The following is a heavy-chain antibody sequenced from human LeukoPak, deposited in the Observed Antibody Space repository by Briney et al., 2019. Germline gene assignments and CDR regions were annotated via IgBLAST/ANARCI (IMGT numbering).Heavy chain of an antibody. Sequence: SETLSLTCAVYGGSSSDYYWTWLRQPPGKGLEWIGEINHSGSTNYNPSPKSRVTISVDTSKNQFSLKLSSVTAADTAVYYCARWVVAADYYYYMDGWGKGTTVTVAS. CDR1: GGSSSDYY. V-gene: IGHV4-34*01. CDR2: INHSGST. CDR3: ARWVVAADYYYYMDG. D-gene: IGHD2-15*01. J-gene: IGHJ6*03.